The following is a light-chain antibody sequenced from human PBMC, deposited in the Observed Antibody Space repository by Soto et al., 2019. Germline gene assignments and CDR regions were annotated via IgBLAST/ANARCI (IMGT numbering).Light chain of an antibody. CDR2: DAS. J-gene: IGKJ4*01. CDR3: QQRSNGLT. V-gene: IGKV3-11*01. Sequence: EVVLTQSPATLSLSPGERSTRSCRSSQSVSSYLAWYQQKPGQAPRLLIYDASNRATGIPARFSGSGSGTDFTLTISSLEPEDFAVYYCQQRSNGLTFGGGTKVDIK. CDR1: QSVSSY.